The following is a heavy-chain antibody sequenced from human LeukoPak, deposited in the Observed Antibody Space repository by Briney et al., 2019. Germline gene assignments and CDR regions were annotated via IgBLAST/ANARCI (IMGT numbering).Heavy chain of an antibody. D-gene: IGHD2-2*01. CDR1: GGSFSGYY. CDR3: ARASGCSSTSCYFRY. CDR2: INHGGST. Sequence: TPSETLSLTCAVYGGSFSGYYWSWIRQPPGKGLEWIGEINHGGSTNYNPSLKSRVTISVDTSKNQFSLKLSSVTAADTAVYYCARASGCSSTSCYFRYWGQGTLVTVSS. V-gene: IGHV4-34*01. J-gene: IGHJ4*02.